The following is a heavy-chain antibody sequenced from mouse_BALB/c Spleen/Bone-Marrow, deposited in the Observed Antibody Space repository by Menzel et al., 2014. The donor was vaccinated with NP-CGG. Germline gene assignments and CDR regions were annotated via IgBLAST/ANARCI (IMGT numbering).Heavy chain of an antibody. CDR3: GRCGGSTMITRLAY. CDR1: GFAFSSYD. D-gene: IGHD2-4*01. V-gene: IGHV5-12-1*01. J-gene: IGHJ3*01. CDR2: ISSGGGST. Sequence: EVQGVESGGGLVKPGGSLKLSCAASGFAFSSYDMSWVRQTPEKRLEWVAYISSGGGSTYYPDTVKGRSTISRDNAKNALYLQMSSLKFEDTAMFFCGRCGGSTMITRLAYWGRGTLVTVSA.